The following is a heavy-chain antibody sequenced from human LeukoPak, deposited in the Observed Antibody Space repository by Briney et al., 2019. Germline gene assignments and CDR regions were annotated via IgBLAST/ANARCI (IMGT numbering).Heavy chain of an antibody. CDR1: GGTFSSYA. D-gene: IGHD4-17*01. Sequence: SVKVSCKASGGTFSSYAISWVRQAPGQGLEWMGGVIPMFATANYAPKFQDRVTITADESTSTAYMELRSLRSEDTAVYHCARGLHGDYGYFDYRGQGTLVTVCS. CDR3: ARGLHGDYGYFDY. J-gene: IGHJ4*02. CDR2: VIPMFATA. V-gene: IGHV1-69*13.